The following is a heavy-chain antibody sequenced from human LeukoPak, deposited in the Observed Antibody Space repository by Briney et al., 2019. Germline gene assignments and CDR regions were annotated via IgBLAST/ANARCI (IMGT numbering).Heavy chain of an antibody. CDR2: IYSDGNT. Sequence: PGGSLRLSCAASGFTFSTYSMNWVRQAPGKGLEWVSVIYSDGNTYYADSVKGRFTISRDNSKNTLYLQMDSLRAEDTAVYYCARDPSSSQFLWGQGTLVTVSS. CDR1: GFTFSTYS. V-gene: IGHV3-53*01. J-gene: IGHJ4*02. D-gene: IGHD6-13*01. CDR3: ARDPSSSQFL.